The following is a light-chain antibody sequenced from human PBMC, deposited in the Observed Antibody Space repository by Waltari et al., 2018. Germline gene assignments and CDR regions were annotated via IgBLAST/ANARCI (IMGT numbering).Light chain of an antibody. V-gene: IGKV3-15*01. CDR1: QSLGSY. CDR2: GTS. CDR3: QQYNNWPIT. J-gene: IGKJ4*01. Sequence: EVVMTQSPATLSVSPGERATLSCRASQSLGSYLAWYQQKPGQAPRCLIYGTSTRATGIPARFSGSGSGTEFTLTITSLQSEDVAVYYCQQYNNWPITFGGGTKVQIK.